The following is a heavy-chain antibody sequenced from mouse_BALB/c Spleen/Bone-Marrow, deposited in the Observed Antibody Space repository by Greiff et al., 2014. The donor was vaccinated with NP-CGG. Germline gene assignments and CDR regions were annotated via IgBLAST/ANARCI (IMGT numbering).Heavy chain of an antibody. CDR2: IYPGSGST. Sequence: QVQLQQPGAELVKPGTSVKLSCKASGYSFTSYWINWVKLRPGQGLEWIGDIYPGSGSTNYNEKSKSKATLTVDTSSSTAYMQLSSLASEDSALYYCARFSQLGLLAYWGQGTLVTVPA. CDR3: ARFSQLGLLAY. J-gene: IGHJ3*01. V-gene: IGHV1-55*01. D-gene: IGHD3-1*01. CDR1: GYSFTSYW.